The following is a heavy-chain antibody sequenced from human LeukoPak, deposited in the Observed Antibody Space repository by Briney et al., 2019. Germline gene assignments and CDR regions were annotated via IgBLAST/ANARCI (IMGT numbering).Heavy chain of an antibody. D-gene: IGHD2-2*02. CDR3: SRGIHLCTRCYRI. CDR1: RYTFTSYY. Sequence: ASVKVSCKPSRYTFTSYYINWVRQATGQGLEWMGWMNPNIGNTGYAQKFQGRDTMTRNTSISTAYMDLSSVRSESPAVYYGSRGIHLCTRCYRIWGQGTLVTVSS. V-gene: IGHV1-8*01. CDR2: MNPNIGNT. J-gene: IGHJ4*02.